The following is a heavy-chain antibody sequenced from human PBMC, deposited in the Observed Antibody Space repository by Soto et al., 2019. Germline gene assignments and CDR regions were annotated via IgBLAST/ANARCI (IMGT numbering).Heavy chain of an antibody. Sequence: SETLSLSGAVSGGSISSYYWSWIRQPPGKGLEWIGYIYYSGSTNYNPSLKSRVTISVDTSKNQFSLKLSSVTAADTAVYYCARDPRGYSHGRSRFDPWGQRTLVKVSP. J-gene: IGHJ5*02. CDR3: ARDPRGYSHGRSRFDP. D-gene: IGHD5-18*01. CDR2: IYYSGST. CDR1: GGSISSYY. V-gene: IGHV4-59*01.